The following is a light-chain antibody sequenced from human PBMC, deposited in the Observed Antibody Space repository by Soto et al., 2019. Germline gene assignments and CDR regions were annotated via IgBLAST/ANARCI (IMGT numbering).Light chain of an antibody. V-gene: IGLV2-14*01. CDR3: TSYTSSSTQV. CDR1: SSDVGGYDY. Sequence: QSVLTQPASVCGSPGQSITISCTGTSSDVGGYDYVSWYQQHPGTAPTRIIFEVTNRPSGVSNRFSGSKSGNTASLTISGLQAEDEADYYCTSYTSSSTQVFGTGTKVTVL. J-gene: IGLJ1*01. CDR2: EVT.